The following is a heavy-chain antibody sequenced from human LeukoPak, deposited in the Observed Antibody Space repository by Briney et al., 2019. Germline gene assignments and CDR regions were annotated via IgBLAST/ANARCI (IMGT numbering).Heavy chain of an antibody. D-gene: IGHD6-19*01. CDR2: ISAYSGNT. CDR1: GYTFTNYG. Sequence: ASVKVSCKASGYTFTNYGISWVRQAPGQGLEWMGWISAYSGNTNYPQKLQGRATMTTDTSASTAYMELSSLRSEDTAVYYCARAFVAVAGSGMDVWGQGTTVTVSS. J-gene: IGHJ6*02. CDR3: ARAFVAVAGSGMDV. V-gene: IGHV1-18*01.